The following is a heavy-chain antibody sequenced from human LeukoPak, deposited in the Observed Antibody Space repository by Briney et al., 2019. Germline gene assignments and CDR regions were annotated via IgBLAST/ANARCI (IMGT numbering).Heavy chain of an antibody. CDR1: AFTFSRYN. CDR3: ARDSGDSYFYYMDV. CDR2: ISSSSSTI. V-gene: IGHV3-48*01. J-gene: IGHJ6*03. Sequence: GGSLRLSCAASAFTFSRYNMNWVRQAPGKGLEWVSYISSSSSTIYYADSVKGRFTISRDNAKNSAYVQMNSLRAEDTAVYYCARDSGDSYFYYMDVWGKGTTVTVSS.